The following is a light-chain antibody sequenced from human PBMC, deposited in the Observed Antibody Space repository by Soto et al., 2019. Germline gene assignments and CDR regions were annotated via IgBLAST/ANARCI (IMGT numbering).Light chain of an antibody. CDR2: GNS. CDR3: QSDDSSLRGVV. Sequence: QSVLTQPPSVSGAPGQRVTISCTGSSSNIGAGYDVHWYQQLPGTAPNLLIYGNSNRPSGVPDRFSGSKSGTSASLAITGLQAEDEADYSCQSDDSSLRGVVFGGGPKLTVL. V-gene: IGLV1-40*01. CDR1: SSNIGAGYD. J-gene: IGLJ2*01.